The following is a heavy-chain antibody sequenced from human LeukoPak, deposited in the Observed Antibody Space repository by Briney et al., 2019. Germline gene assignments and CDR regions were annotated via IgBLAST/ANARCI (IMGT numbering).Heavy chain of an antibody. CDR1: GYTFTSYG. Sequence: ASVKVSCKASGYTFTSYGISWVRQAPGQGLEWMGWISAYNGNTNYAQKLQGRVTMTTDTSTSTAYMELRSLRSDDTAVYYCARDSVGYYDSSGYYYDYWGQGTLVTVSS. D-gene: IGHD3-22*01. V-gene: IGHV1-18*01. J-gene: IGHJ4*02. CDR3: ARDSVGYYDSSGYYYDY. CDR2: ISAYNGNT.